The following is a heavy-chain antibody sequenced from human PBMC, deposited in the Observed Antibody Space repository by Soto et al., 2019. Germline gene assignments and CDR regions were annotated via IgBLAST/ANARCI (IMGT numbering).Heavy chain of an antibody. D-gene: IGHD3-22*01. V-gene: IGHV3-30*18. CDR1: GFTFSSYG. Sequence: PGGSLRLSCASSGFTFSSYGMHLVRQAPGKGLEWVAVISYDGSNKYYADSVKGRFTISRDNSKNTLYLQMNSLRAEDTAVYYCAKAPDSSGYESWFDPWGQGTLVTVSS. J-gene: IGHJ5*02. CDR2: ISYDGSNK. CDR3: AKAPDSSGYESWFDP.